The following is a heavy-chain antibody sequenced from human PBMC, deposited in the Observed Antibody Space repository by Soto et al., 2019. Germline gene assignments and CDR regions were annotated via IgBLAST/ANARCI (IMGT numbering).Heavy chain of an antibody. Sequence: PGGSLRLSCAASGFPFSSYSMNWVRQAPGKGLEWVSSISSSSSYIYYADSVKGRFTISRDNAKNSLYLQMNSLRAEDTAVYYCARDLSSIAAAGTSEENWFDPWGQGTLVTVSS. D-gene: IGHD6-13*01. J-gene: IGHJ5*02. V-gene: IGHV3-21*01. CDR3: ARDLSSIAAAGTSEENWFDP. CDR2: ISSSSSYI. CDR1: GFPFSSYS.